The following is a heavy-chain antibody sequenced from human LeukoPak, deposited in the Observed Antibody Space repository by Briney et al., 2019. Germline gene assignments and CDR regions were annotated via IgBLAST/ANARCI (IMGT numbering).Heavy chain of an antibody. CDR1: GFTFSSYS. CDR3: ARARAPQYYYDSSGYGAGDAFDI. V-gene: IGHV3-21*01. CDR2: ISSSSSYI. J-gene: IGHJ3*02. Sequence: GGSLRLSCAASGFTFSSYSMNWVRQAPGKGLEWVSSISSSSSYIYYVDSVKGRFTISRDNAKNSLYLQMNSLRAEDTAVYYCARARAPQYYYDSSGYGAGDAFDIWGQGTMVTVSS. D-gene: IGHD3-22*01.